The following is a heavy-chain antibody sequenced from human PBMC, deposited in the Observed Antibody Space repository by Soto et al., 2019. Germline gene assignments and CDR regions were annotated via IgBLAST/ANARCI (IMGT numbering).Heavy chain of an antibody. V-gene: IGHV3-30*18. J-gene: IGHJ6*02. CDR2: ISYDGSNK. D-gene: IGHD2-15*01. CDR3: AKVLVAYYYYYYGMDV. Sequence: PGGSLRLSCAASGFTFSSYGMHWVRQAPGKGLEWVAVISYDGSNKYYADSVKGRSTISRDNAKNSLYLQMNSLRAEDTAVYYSAKVLVAYYYYYYGMDVWGQGTTVTVSS. CDR1: GFTFSSYG.